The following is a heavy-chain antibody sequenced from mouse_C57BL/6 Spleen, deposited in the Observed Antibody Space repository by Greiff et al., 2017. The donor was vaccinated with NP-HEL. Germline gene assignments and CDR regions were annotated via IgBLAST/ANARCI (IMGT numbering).Heavy chain of an antibody. J-gene: IGHJ1*03. CDR1: GYTFTSYW. CDR3: ARGITTVVGYFDV. D-gene: IGHD1-1*01. CDR2: INPSSGYT. Sequence: QVQLQQSGAELAKPGASVKLSCKASGYTFTSYWMHWVKQRPGQGLEWIGYINPSSGYTKYNQKFKDKATLTADKSSSTAYMQLSSLTYEDSAVYYCARGITTVVGYFDVGGTGTTVTVSS. V-gene: IGHV1-7*01.